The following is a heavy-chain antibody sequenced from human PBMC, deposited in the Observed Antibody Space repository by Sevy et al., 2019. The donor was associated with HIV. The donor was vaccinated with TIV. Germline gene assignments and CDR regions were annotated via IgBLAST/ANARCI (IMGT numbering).Heavy chain of an antibody. D-gene: IGHD4-17*01. V-gene: IGHV3-53*01. CDR2: IYNSGTT. CDR1: WFTVSSNY. CDR3: ARGPYGDYGDAFDI. J-gene: IGHJ3*02. Sequence: GGSLRLSCAASWFTVSSNYMSWVRQAPGKGLEWVSVIYNSGTTYYTDSVKGRFTVSRDNSKNLLYLQMKSLRAEDTAVYYCARGPYGDYGDAFDIWGQGTMVTVSS.